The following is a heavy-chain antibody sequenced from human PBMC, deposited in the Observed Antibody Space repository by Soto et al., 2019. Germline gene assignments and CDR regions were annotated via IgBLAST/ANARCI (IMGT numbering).Heavy chain of an antibody. D-gene: IGHD3-10*01. CDR2: TSTHTGNT. V-gene: IGHV1-18*01. J-gene: IGHJ4*02. CDR3: ARVEAPFGESLH. Sequence: QVHLVQSGAEVKKPGASVRVSCKASGYTFTSFGISWVRQAPGQGLEWMGWTSTHTGNTNYAQKFQDRLSMTTDTSTSTAYMELRSLRSEDSAVYYCARVEAPFGESLHWGQGTPVTVSA. CDR1: GYTFTSFG.